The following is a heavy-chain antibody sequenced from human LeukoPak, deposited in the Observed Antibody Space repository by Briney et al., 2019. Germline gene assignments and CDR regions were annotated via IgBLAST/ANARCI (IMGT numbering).Heavy chain of an antibody. CDR1: GFTFDDYA. CDR2: ISWNSGSI. CDR3: AKDIASGSHYYFDY. V-gene: IGHV3-9*01. J-gene: IGHJ4*02. D-gene: IGHD1-26*01. Sequence: PGGSLRLSCAASGFTFDDYAMHWVQQAPGKGLEWVSGISWNSGSIGYADSVKGRFTISRDNAKNSLYLQLNSLRAEDTALYYCAKDIASGSHYYFDYWGQGTLVTVSS.